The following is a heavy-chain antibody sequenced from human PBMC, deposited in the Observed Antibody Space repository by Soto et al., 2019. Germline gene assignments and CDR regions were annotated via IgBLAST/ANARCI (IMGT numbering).Heavy chain of an antibody. V-gene: IGHV3-21*01. Sequence: EVQLVESGGGLVKPGGSLRLSCAASGFTFSSYSMNWVRQAPGKGLEWVSSISSSSSYIYYADSVKGRFTISRDNAKNSVYLKMNSLSAGDAAVYYCARDQPGYSYGYGLGYWGQGTLVTVSS. D-gene: IGHD5-18*01. J-gene: IGHJ4*02. CDR1: GFTFSSYS. CDR2: ISSSSSYI. CDR3: ARDQPGYSYGYGLGY.